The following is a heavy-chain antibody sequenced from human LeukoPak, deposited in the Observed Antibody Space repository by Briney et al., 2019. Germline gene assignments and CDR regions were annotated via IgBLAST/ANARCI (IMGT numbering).Heavy chain of an antibody. CDR2: INPNSGGA. J-gene: IGHJ6*03. CDR3: ARGFGGYYYYYMDV. CDR1: GYTFIDYY. D-gene: IGHD3-16*01. V-gene: IGHV1-2*02. Sequence: ASVKVSCKASGYTFIDYYMHWVRQAPGQGLEWMGWINPNSGGANYAQKFQGRVTMTRDTSISTAYMELSRLRSDDTAVYYCARGFGGYYYYYMDVWGKGTTVTVSS.